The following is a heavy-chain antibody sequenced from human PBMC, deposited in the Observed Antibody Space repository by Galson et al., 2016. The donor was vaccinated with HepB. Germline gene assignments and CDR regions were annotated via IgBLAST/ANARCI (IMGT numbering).Heavy chain of an antibody. D-gene: IGHD2-2*01. J-gene: IGHJ4*02. Sequence: LEWIGEVFQSGDTNYNPSLKSRVTILVDRSKNQFSLRLTSVTAADTAVYYCASLPLGYCSGPSCYWEFDFWGQGTLVIVSS. CDR3: ASLPLGYCSGPSCYWEFDF. V-gene: IGHV4-4*02. CDR2: VFQSGDT.